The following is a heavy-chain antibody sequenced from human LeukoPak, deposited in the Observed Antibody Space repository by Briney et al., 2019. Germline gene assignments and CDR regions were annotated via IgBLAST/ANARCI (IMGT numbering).Heavy chain of an antibody. J-gene: IGHJ4*02. Sequence: GGSLRLSCAAPGFTFSSYAMSWVRQAPGKGLEWVSAIGGSGGSTYYADSVKGRFTISRDNSRNTLYLQMNSLRAEDTAIYYCAKSTGWYSSSWYLTDWGQGTLVTVSS. CDR3: AKSTGWYSSSWYLTD. CDR1: GFTFSSYA. D-gene: IGHD6-13*01. V-gene: IGHV3-23*01. CDR2: IGGSGGST.